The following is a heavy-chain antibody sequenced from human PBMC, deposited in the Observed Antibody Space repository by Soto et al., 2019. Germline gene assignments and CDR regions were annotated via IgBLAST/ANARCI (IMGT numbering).Heavy chain of an antibody. CDR2: MYNSVST. Sequence: QVQLQESGPGLVKPSQTLSLTCTVPGGSISSGGYYWSRIHQHPGKGLEWIGYMYNSVSTYYNPSLKSRVNISVDKSKNQFSLKLSSVTAAETAVSYCSRDAQYWGQGTLVTVSS. CDR3: SRDAQY. CDR1: GGSISSGGYY. J-gene: IGHJ4*02. V-gene: IGHV4-31*03.